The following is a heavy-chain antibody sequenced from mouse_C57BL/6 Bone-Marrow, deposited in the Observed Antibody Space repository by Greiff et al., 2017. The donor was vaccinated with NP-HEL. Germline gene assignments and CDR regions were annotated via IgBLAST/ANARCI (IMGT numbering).Heavy chain of an antibody. CDR1: GYTFTSYG. Sequence: QVQLQQPGAELARPGASVKLSCKASGYTFTSYGISWVKQRTGQGLEWIGEIYPRSGNTYYNEKFKGKATLTADKSSSTAYMELRSLTSEDSAVYFCAIYYYGSSYGNAMDYWGQGTSVTVSS. CDR3: AIYYYGSSYGNAMDY. D-gene: IGHD1-1*01. CDR2: IYPRSGNT. V-gene: IGHV1-81*01. J-gene: IGHJ4*01.